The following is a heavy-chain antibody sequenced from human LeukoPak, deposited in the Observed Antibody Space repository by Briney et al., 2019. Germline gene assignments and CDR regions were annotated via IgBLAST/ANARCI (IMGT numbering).Heavy chain of an antibody. J-gene: IGHJ4*02. V-gene: IGHV4-39*01. CDR2: IYYSGST. CDR3: ARHTAGTFDY. CDR1: GGSISSSSYY. Sequence: SETLSLTCTVSGGSISSSSYYWGWIRQPLGKGLEWIGSIYYSGSTYYNPSLKSRVTISVDTSKNQFSLKLSSVTAADTAVYYCARHTAGTFDYWGQGTLVTVSS. D-gene: IGHD6-13*01.